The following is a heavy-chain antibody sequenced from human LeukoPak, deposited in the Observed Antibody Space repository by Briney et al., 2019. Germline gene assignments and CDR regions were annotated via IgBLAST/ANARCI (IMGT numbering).Heavy chain of an antibody. CDR2: INPNSGGT. CDR3: ARDLGGIVVVVAAEHAFDI. D-gene: IGHD2-15*01. J-gene: IGHJ3*02. CDR1: GYTFTGYY. V-gene: IGHV1-2*02. Sequence: GASVKVSCKASGYTFTGYYMHWVRQAPGQGLEWMGWINPNSGGTNHAQKFQGRVAMTRDTSISTAYMELSRLRSDDAAVYYCARDLGGIVVVVAAEHAFDIWGQGTMVTVSS.